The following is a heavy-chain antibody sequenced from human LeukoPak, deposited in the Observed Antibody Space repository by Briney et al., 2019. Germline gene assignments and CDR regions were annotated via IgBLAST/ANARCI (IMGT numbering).Heavy chain of an antibody. D-gene: IGHD3-10*01. Sequence: GASVKVSCKVSGYSLKELSMHWVRQAPGKGLEWMGGFDPEEGETFYARQIQGRLTMTEDTATDTAYMELRSLRSEDTALYYCAPYPPLGWFGEPPKYSWGQGTLVTVSS. CDR3: APYPPLGWFGEPPKYS. V-gene: IGHV1-24*01. CDR2: FDPEEGET. J-gene: IGHJ4*02. CDR1: GYSLKELS.